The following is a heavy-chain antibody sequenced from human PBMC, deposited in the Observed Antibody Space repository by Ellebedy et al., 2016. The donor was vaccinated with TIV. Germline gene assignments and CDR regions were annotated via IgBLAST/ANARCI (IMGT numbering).Heavy chain of an antibody. V-gene: IGHV3-30*03. CDR3: VRDRYSGDFSSSYFDY. CDR2: ISFDGTRE. CDR1: GFTFYTQA. D-gene: IGHD5-12*01. J-gene: IGHJ4*02. Sequence: GESLKISXTASGFTFYTQAMQWVRQAPGKGLEWVAMISFDGTREYYADSMKGRFTISRDNSDNTVSLQMNDLRPEDTAMYFCVRDRYSGDFSSSYFDYWGQGTLVSVSS.